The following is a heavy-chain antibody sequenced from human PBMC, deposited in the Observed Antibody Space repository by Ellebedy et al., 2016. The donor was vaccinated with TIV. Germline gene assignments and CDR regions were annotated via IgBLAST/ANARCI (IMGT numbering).Heavy chain of an antibody. CDR1: GFTFSSYA. D-gene: IGHD5-18*01. V-gene: IGHV3-23*01. J-gene: IGHJ4*02. Sequence: GESLKISCAASGFTFSSYALSWVRQAPGKGLEWVSAISKSGGSTYYADSVKGRFTISRDNSKNTLHVQMNSLRAEDTAAYYCATSEYSYGSRYWGQGTLVTVSS. CDR2: ISKSGGST. CDR3: ATSEYSYGSRY.